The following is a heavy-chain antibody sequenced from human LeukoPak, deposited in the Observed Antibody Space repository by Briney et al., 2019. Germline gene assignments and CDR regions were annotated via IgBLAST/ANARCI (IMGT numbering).Heavy chain of an antibody. D-gene: IGHD2-15*01. CDR2: IYHSGST. V-gene: IGHV4-38-2*01. J-gene: IGHJ3*02. Sequence: PSETLSLTCAVSGYSISSGYYWGWIRQPPGKGLEWIGSIYHSGSTYYNPSLKSRVTISVDTSKNQFSLKLSSVTAADTAVYYCASNGSQDAFDIWGQGTMVTVSS. CDR3: ASNGSQDAFDI. CDR1: GYSISSGYY.